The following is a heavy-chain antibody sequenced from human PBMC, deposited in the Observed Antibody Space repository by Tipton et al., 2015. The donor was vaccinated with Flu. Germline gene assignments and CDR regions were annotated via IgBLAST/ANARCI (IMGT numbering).Heavy chain of an antibody. V-gene: IGHV3-66*01. CDR3: IKDCGFAGVRDS. Sequence: SLRLSCAASGFTVTSSYMSWVRQAPGKGLEWVSVIYGGGTTDYADSVKGRFTISRDNAKNTLYLVMNSLRAEDTAVYYCIKDCGFAGVRDSWGQGTLVTVSS. CDR1: GFTVTSSY. CDR2: IYGGGTT. J-gene: IGHJ4*02. D-gene: IGHD2-21*02.